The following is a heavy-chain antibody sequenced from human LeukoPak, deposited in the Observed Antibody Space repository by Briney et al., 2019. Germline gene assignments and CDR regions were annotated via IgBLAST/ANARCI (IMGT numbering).Heavy chain of an antibody. J-gene: IGHJ4*02. CDR1: GFAFSVYA. V-gene: IGHV3-23*01. CDR2: IGGSGDNT. Sequence: GGSLRLSCTASGFAFSVYAMSWVRQAPGKGLEWVSSIGGSGDNTFYADSVKDRFTISRDNSKNTLFLQMNSLRAEDTAVYYCAKGRGTTVTSAANYWGQGTLVTVSS. D-gene: IGHD4-17*01. CDR3: AKGRGTTVTSAANY.